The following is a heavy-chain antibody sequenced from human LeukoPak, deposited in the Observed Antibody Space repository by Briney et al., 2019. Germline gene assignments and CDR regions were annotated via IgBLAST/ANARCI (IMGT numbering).Heavy chain of an antibody. CDR1: GFTFSSYE. Sequence: GGSLTHSFAASGFTFSSYEINWVRQAPGKGLEWVSYISSSGSTIYYADSVKGRFTISRDNAKNSLYLQMNSLRAEDTAVYYCAREQWLDHDVWPKGTTVTVSS. D-gene: IGHD6-19*01. J-gene: IGHJ6*04. V-gene: IGHV3-48*03. CDR3: AREQWLDHDV. CDR2: ISSSGSTI.